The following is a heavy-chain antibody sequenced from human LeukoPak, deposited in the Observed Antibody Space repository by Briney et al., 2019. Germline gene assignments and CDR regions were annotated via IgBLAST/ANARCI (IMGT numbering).Heavy chain of an antibody. D-gene: IGHD6-19*01. J-gene: IGHJ5*02. Sequence: ASVKVSCKASGYTFTSYGISWVRQAPGQGLEWMGWISAYNGNTNYAQKLQGRVTMTTDTSTSTAYMELRSLRSDDTAMYYCARDLLSYSSGSNNWFDPWGQGTLVTVSS. CDR2: ISAYNGNT. CDR3: ARDLLSYSSGSNNWFDP. CDR1: GYTFTSYG. V-gene: IGHV1-18*01.